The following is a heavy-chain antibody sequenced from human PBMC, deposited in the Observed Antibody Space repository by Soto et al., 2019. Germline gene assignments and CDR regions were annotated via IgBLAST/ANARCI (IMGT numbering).Heavy chain of an antibody. Sequence: QVQLVQSGAEVKKPGASVKVSCKASGYTFTSYDINWVRQATGQGLEWMGWMNPNSGNTGYAQKFQGRVTLTRNTSISTADMELSSLRSEDTAVYYCARVKQQLVPYYFDYWGQGTLVTVSS. CDR1: GYTFTSYD. CDR3: ARVKQQLVPYYFDY. J-gene: IGHJ4*02. D-gene: IGHD6-13*01. V-gene: IGHV1-8*01. CDR2: MNPNSGNT.